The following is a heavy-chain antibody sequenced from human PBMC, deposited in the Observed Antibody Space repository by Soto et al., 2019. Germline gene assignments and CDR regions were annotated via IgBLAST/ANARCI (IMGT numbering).Heavy chain of an antibody. Sequence: PGESLKISCKGSGYSFTSYWIGWVRQMPGKGLESMGIIYPGDSDTRYSPSFQGQVTISADKSISTAYLQWSSLKAPDTAMYYCARTAAAGKYYYGMDVWGQGTTVTVSS. CDR3: ARTAAAGKYYYGMDV. CDR1: GYSFTSYW. D-gene: IGHD6-13*01. V-gene: IGHV5-51*01. CDR2: IYPGDSDT. J-gene: IGHJ6*02.